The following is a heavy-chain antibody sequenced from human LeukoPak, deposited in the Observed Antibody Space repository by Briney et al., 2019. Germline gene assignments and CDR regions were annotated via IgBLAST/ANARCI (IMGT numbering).Heavy chain of an antibody. CDR3: ANHYSGSHAY. D-gene: IGHD1-26*01. J-gene: IGHJ4*02. Sequence: GGSLRLSCAASEFTFSTYTLNWVRQAPGKGLEWVSSISSSSSYIYYADSVKGRFTISRDNSKNTLYLQMNSLRAEDTALYYCANHYSGSHAYWGQGTLVTVSS. CDR1: EFTFSTYT. CDR2: ISSSSSYI. V-gene: IGHV3-21*04.